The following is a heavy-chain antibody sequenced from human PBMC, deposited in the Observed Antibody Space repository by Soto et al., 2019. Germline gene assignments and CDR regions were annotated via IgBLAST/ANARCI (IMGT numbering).Heavy chain of an antibody. J-gene: IGHJ4*02. CDR3: ARGVAH. CDR2: IYYSGST. V-gene: IGHV4-59*01. CDR1: GGSISSYY. Sequence: SETLSLTCTVSGGSISSYYWSWIRQPPGKGLEWIGYIYYSGSTSYNPSLKSRVTISVDTSKNQFSLKLSSVTAADTAVYYCARGVAHWGQGTLVTVSS. D-gene: IGHD5-12*01.